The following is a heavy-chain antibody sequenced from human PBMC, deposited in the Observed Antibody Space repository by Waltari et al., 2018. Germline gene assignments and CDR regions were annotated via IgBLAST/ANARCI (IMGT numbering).Heavy chain of an antibody. CDR1: GFSFCSFA. V-gene: IGHV3-23*01. CDR3: ARGAFGFT. CDR2: FMRGGGDT. D-gene: IGHD3-10*01. J-gene: IGHJ5*02. Sequence: EVQLLESGGGLVQPGGSLRLSCAASGFSFCSFAMSWLRQTPGKGLWLVSSFMRGGGDTHYADSVRGRFTISRDDSKNTLSLQMDSLRGDDTALYYCARGAFGFTCGQGTLVTVSS.